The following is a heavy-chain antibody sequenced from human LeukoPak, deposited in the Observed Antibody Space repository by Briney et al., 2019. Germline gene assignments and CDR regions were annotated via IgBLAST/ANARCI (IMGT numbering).Heavy chain of an antibody. J-gene: IGHJ4*02. CDR3: AKSPYYNVLPGFYYYRLL. V-gene: IGHV3-30-3*02. D-gene: IGHD3-9*01. Sequence: PGRSLRLSCRASGLTFTSYGMHWVRQAPGKGLEWVADISYDGSNKYYADSVKGRLTISRDNSKSTLYLQMNSLRAADTATYYCAKSPYYNVLPGFYYYRLLWGQGTLVTVPS. CDR1: GLTFTSYG. CDR2: ISYDGSNK.